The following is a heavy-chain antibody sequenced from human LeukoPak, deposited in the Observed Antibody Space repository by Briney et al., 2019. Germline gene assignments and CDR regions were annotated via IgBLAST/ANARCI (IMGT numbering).Heavy chain of an antibody. D-gene: IGHD2-15*01. CDR3: ASGRVYCSGGSCYSGNWFDP. Sequence: ASVKVSCKASGYTFTSYYMHWVRQAPGQGLEWMGIINPGGGSTSYAQKFQGRVTMTRDTSASTVYMELSSLRSEDTAVYYCASGRVYCSGGSCYSGNWFDPWGQGTLVTVSS. CDR2: INPGGGST. J-gene: IGHJ5*02. V-gene: IGHV1-46*01. CDR1: GYTFTSYY.